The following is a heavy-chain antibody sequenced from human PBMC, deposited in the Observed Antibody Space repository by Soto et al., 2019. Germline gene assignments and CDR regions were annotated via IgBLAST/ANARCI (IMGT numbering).Heavy chain of an antibody. CDR1: GYTFTSYD. CDR3: ARASTMMSRALNY. J-gene: IGHJ4*02. D-gene: IGHD3-22*01. CDR2: MNPNSGNT. V-gene: IGHV1-8*01. Sequence: XSVKDSCKASGYTFTSYDINWVRQATGQGLEWMGWMNPNSGNTGYAQKFQGRVTMTRNTSISTAYMELSSLRSEDTAVYYCARASTMMSRALNYWGQGTLVTVSS.